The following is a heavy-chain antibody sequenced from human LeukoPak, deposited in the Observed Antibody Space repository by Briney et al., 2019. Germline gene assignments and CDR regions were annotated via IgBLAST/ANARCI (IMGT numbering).Heavy chain of an antibody. V-gene: IGHV4-61*02. CDR1: GGSISSSSYY. J-gene: IGHJ6*03. Sequence: SETLSLTCTVSGGSISSSSYYWSWIRQPAGKGLEWIGRIYTSGSTNYNPSLKSRVTMSVDTSKNQFSLKLSSVTAADTAVYYCAREDYHMDVWGKGTTVTVSS. CDR2: IYTSGST. CDR3: AREDYHMDV.